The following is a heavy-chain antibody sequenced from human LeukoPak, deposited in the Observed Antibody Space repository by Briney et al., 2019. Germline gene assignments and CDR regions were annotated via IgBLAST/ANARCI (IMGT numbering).Heavy chain of an antibody. CDR1: GGSISSGDYS. Sequence: SETLSLTCTVSGGSISSGDYSWNWVRQHPGKGLEWIGHIYFSGSTSYNPSLKSRVTISLDTSKNQFSLKLRSVTAVDTAVYYCTGAETYWGQGTLVTVSS. CDR2: IYFSGST. J-gene: IGHJ4*02. V-gene: IGHV4-31*03. CDR3: TGAETY.